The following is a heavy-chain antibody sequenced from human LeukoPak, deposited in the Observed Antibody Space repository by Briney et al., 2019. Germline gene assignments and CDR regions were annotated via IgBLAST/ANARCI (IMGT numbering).Heavy chain of an antibody. V-gene: IGHV1-2*06. CDR1: GYTFTGYY. D-gene: IGHD5-18*01. CDR3: ARGTPTGIQLWVMPRFDY. CDR2: INPNSGGT. J-gene: IGHJ4*02. Sequence: ASVKVSCKASGYTFTGYYMHWVRQAPGQGLEWMGRINPNSGGTNYAQKFQGRVTMTRDTSISTAYMELSRLRSDDTAVYYCARGTPTGIQLWVMPRFDYWGQGTLVTVSS.